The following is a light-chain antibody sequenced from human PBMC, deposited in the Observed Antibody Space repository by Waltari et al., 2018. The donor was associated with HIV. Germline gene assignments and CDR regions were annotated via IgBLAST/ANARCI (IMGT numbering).Light chain of an antibody. J-gene: IGLJ3*02. Sequence: QSVLTQPPSVSGAPGQRVTISCTGSSSNIGDRFDLHWYQQLPGTAPKLLIYGNNNRPSGVPDRFSGSKSGTSASLAITGLQAEDEADYYCQSYDSSLSGSVFGGGTKLTVL. V-gene: IGLV1-40*01. CDR2: GNN. CDR3: QSYDSSLSGSV. CDR1: SSNIGDRFD.